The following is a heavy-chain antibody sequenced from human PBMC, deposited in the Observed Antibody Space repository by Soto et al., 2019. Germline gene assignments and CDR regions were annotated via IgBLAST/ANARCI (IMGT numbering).Heavy chain of an antibody. V-gene: IGHV4-39*01. Sequence: QLQLQESGPGLVKPSETLSLTCTVSGGSISSSTYYWGWMRQPPGKGLEWIASFFIGGNTYYNPSHKSRVTISVDTSRNQFYLKLSSATAADTAVYFCVRRHGLEIVAYYWGQGILVTVSS. CDR2: FFIGGNT. CDR3: VRRHGLEIVAYY. J-gene: IGHJ4*02. CDR1: GGSISSSTYY. D-gene: IGHD3-10*01.